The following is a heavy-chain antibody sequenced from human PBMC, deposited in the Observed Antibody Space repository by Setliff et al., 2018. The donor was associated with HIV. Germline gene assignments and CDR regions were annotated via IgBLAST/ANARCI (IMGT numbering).Heavy chain of an antibody. D-gene: IGHD3-10*01. CDR2: IYSSGTT. Sequence: SETLSLTCTISGGSFSSYYWSWIRQPAGRGLEWIGRIYSSGTTNYNPTLKSRVTMSVDTSKNQFSLKLTSVTAADTAVYYCARDRHSSGLGSYGPWGPGTLVTVSS. CDR1: GGSFSSYY. CDR3: ARDRHSSGLGSYGP. V-gene: IGHV4-4*07. J-gene: IGHJ5*02.